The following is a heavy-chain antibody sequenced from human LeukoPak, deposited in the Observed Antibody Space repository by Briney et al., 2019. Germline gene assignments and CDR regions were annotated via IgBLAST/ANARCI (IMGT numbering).Heavy chain of an antibody. CDR1: GFTFSSYG. J-gene: IGHJ4*02. CDR3: AKEGYYDFWSGYYSDY. CDR2: IRYDGSNK. Sequence: PGGSLRLSCAASGFTFSSYGMHWVARAPAKGLEGVQFIRYDGSNKYYADSVKGRFTISRDNSKNTLYLQMNSLRAEDTAVYYCAKEGYYDFWSGYYSDYWGQGTLVTVSS. D-gene: IGHD3-3*01. V-gene: IGHV3-30*02.